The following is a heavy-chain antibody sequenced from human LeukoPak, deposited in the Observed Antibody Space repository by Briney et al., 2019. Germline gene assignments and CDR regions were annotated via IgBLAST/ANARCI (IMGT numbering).Heavy chain of an antibody. CDR3: ARDPPQYYYDSSGYYYDDYFDY. D-gene: IGHD3-22*01. J-gene: IGHJ4*02. Sequence: ASVKVSCKASGYTFTSYGISWVRQAPGQGLEWMGWISACNGNTNYAQKLQGRVTMTTDTSTSTAYMELRSLRSDDTAVYYCARDPPQYYYDSSGYYYDDYFDYWGQGTLVTVSS. CDR1: GYTFTSYG. CDR2: ISACNGNT. V-gene: IGHV1-18*01.